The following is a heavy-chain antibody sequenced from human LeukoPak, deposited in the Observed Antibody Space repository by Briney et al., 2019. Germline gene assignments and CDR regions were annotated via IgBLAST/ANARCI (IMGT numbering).Heavy chain of an antibody. Sequence: ASVKVSCKASGGTFSSYAISWVRQAPGQGLEWMGWINPNSGDTNYAQKFQGRVTMTRDTSISTAYMELSSLRSDDTAVYYCARRSTSSWSRFDPWGQGTLVTVSS. CDR2: INPNSGDT. J-gene: IGHJ5*02. CDR1: GGTFSSYA. D-gene: IGHD6-6*01. CDR3: ARRSTSSWSRFDP. V-gene: IGHV1-2*02.